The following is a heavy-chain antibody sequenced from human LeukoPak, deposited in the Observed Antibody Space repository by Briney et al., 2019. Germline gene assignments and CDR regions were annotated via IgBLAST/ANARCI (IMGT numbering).Heavy chain of an antibody. CDR1: GDSISTYH. J-gene: IGHJ4*02. V-gene: IGHV4-59*01. CDR2: MQSTGNS. Sequence: NPSETVSLTCGVSGDSISTYHWNWIRKPPGKGLEWIGYMQSTGNSKYNPPLRSRVTMFVDTSKNQVALILSSVTAADTAVYYCARDKGHSYGRYFDHWGQGALVTVSS. CDR3: ARDKGHSYGRYFDH. D-gene: IGHD5-18*01.